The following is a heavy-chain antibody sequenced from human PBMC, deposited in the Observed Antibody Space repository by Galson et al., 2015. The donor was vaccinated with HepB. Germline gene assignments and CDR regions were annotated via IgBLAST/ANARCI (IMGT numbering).Heavy chain of an antibody. CDR1: GGTFSSYA. CDR3: ARDRLAMVRGLKGGWFDP. V-gene: IGHV1-69*04. Sequence: SVKVSCKASGGTFSSYAISWVRQAPGQGLVWMGRIIPILGIANYAQKFQGRVTITADKSTSTAYMELSSLRSEDTAVYYCARDRLAMVRGLKGGWFDPWGQGTLVTVSS. CDR2: IIPILGIA. J-gene: IGHJ5*02. D-gene: IGHD3-10*01.